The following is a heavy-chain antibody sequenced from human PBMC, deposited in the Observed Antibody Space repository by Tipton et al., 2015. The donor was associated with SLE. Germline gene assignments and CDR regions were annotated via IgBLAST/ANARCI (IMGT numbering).Heavy chain of an antibody. CDR3: ARQMVFAISFDY. CDR1: GGSFSGHY. Sequence: TLSLTCAVYGGSFSGHYWSWIRQSPEKGLEWIGEINHAGSANYNPSLNSRVTISVDTSKNQLSLNLTSVTAADTAVYYCARQMVFAISFDYWGQGSLVTVSS. CDR2: INHAGSA. D-gene: IGHD2-8*01. V-gene: IGHV4-34*01. J-gene: IGHJ4*02.